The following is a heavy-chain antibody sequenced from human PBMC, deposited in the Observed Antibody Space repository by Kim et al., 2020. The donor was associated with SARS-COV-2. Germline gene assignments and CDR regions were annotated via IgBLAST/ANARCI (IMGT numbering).Heavy chain of an antibody. Sequence: GGSLRLSCAASGFTFSNYAMSWVRQAPGRGLEWVSSISGSGGGTYYADSVKGRFTISRDNSKNTLYLQMSSLRVEDTAIYYCAIPRLSAVAATPFDCWG. CDR1: GFTFSNYA. J-gene: IGHJ4*01. CDR3: AIPRLSAVAATPFDC. D-gene: IGHD6-19*01. V-gene: IGHV3-23*01. CDR2: ISGSGGGT.